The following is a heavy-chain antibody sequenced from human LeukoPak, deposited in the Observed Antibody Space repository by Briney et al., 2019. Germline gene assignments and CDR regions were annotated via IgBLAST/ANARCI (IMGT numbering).Heavy chain of an antibody. CDR2: WTPSGST. V-gene: IGHV4-59*01. J-gene: IGHJ4*02. CDR3: VKIKPGGASFDY. CDR1: GVFISSYY. Sequence: SETLSLTCTVSGVFISSYYWSWIRQSPEKGLEWIGYWTPSGSTYYKPSLNSRVTISVDTSKNQFSLKLTSVTAADTALYYCVKIKPGGASFDYWGQGTQVTVSS. D-gene: IGHD1-26*01.